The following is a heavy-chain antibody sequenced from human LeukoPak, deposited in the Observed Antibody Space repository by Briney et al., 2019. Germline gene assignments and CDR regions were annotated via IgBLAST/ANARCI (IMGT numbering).Heavy chain of an antibody. CDR3: ARGGYSYGFYFDY. V-gene: IGHV4-34*01. J-gene: IGHJ4*02. CDR2: INHSGST. D-gene: IGHD5-18*01. Sequence: SETLSLTCAVYGGSFSGYYWSWICQPPGKGLEWIGEINHSGSTNYNLSLKSRVTISVDTSKNQFSLKLSSVTAADTAVYYCARGGYSYGFYFDYWGQGTLVTVSS. CDR1: GGSFSGYY.